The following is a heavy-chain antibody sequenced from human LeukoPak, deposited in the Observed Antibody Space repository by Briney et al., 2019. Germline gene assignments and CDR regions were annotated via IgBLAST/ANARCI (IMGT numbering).Heavy chain of an antibody. V-gene: IGHV3-30*04. D-gene: IGHD1-26*01. J-gene: IGHJ4*02. CDR1: GLYFNNYA. CDR3: AREVGATTVYFDF. CDR2: ISFDGKKE. Sequence: GGSLRLSCAASGLYFNNYAMHWVRQAPGKGLDWVARISFDGKKEDYADSVKGRVIVSRHNSNNTLYLEMNSLRSDDTAVYFCAREVGATTVYFDFWGQGSLVIVSS.